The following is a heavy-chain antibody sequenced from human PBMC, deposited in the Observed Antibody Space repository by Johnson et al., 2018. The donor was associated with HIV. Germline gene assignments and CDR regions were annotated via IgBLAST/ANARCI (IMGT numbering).Heavy chain of an antibody. Sequence: VQLVESGGGVVQPGRSLRLSCAASGFTVSSNYMSWVRQAPGKGLEWVSVIYSGGSTYYADSVKGRFTISRDNAKNSLYLQMNSLRAEDTALYYCAKPETGELSDAFDIWGQGTMVTVSS. CDR3: AKPETGELSDAFDI. V-gene: IGHV3-66*02. J-gene: IGHJ3*02. CDR1: GFTVSSNY. CDR2: IYSGGST. D-gene: IGHD7-27*01.